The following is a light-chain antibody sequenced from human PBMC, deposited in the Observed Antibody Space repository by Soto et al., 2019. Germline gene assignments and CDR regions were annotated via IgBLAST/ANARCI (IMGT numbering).Light chain of an antibody. CDR3: QKYNSVPLT. V-gene: IGKV1-27*01. J-gene: IGKJ4*01. Sequence: DIQMTQSPSSLSASVGDRVTITCRASHAISNYLAWYQQKPGKAPTLLIHAASTLQSGVSSRFSGSGSGTDFTLTIGSLQPEDVATYYCQKYNSVPLTFGGGTKVDIK. CDR1: HAISNY. CDR2: AAS.